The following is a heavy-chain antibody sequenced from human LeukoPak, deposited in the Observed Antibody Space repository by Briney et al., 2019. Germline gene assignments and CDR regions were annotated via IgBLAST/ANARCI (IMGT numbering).Heavy chain of an antibody. V-gene: IGHV3-7*03. CDR1: GFTFNSYW. CDR3: ARRNLFDY. Sequence: GGSLRLSCAASGFTFNSYWMTWVRQAPGKGLECVANIKQDGSEKYYVDSVKGRFTISRDNAKKLVFLQMNNLTVDDTAVYYCARRNLFDYWGQGILVTVSS. J-gene: IGHJ4*02. CDR2: IKQDGSEK.